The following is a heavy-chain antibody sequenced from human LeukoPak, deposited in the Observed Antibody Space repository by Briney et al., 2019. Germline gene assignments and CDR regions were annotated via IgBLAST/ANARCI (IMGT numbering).Heavy chain of an antibody. CDR3: ARLRDTVTSASDY. V-gene: IGHV3-21*01. D-gene: IGHD5-18*01. J-gene: IGHJ4*02. CDR2: ISSSGGYI. Sequence: GGSLRLSCAASGFTFSSYAMSWVRQAPGKGLEWVATISSSGGYIYYADSVKGRFTISRDTVQNSLFLQLNSLRVEDTAVYNWARLRDTVTSASDYWGQGTLVTVSS. CDR1: GFTFSSYA.